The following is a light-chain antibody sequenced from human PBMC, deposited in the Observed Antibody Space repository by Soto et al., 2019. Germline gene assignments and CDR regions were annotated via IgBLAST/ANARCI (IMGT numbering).Light chain of an antibody. V-gene: IGKV3-11*01. CDR2: DAS. CDR3: QQYDSWPPLT. J-gene: IGKJ4*01. CDR1: QSVSSY. Sequence: ETVLPQSPATLSLSPGERASLSCRANQSVSSYLAWYQQKPGQAPRLLIYDASNRATGVPARFSGSGSGTDFTLTISRLEPEDFAVYYCQQYDSWPPLTFGGGTKVDIK.